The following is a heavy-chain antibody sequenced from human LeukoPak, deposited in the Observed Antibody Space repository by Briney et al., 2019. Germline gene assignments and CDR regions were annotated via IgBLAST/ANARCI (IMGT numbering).Heavy chain of an antibody. CDR2: INPNSGNT. CDR1: GYTFTDYY. V-gene: IGHV1-18*04. Sequence: ASVKVSCKASGYTFTDYYMHWVRQAPGQGLEWMGWINPNSGNTNYAQKLQGRVTMTTDTSTSTAYMELRSLRSDDTAVYYCAREWVDTAMVDYFDYWGQGTLVTVSS. J-gene: IGHJ4*02. CDR3: AREWVDTAMVDYFDY. D-gene: IGHD5-18*01.